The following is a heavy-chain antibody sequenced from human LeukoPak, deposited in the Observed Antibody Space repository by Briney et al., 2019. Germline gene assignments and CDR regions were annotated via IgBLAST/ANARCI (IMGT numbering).Heavy chain of an antibody. Sequence: GGSLRLSCAASGFTVSSNYMGWVRQAPGKGLEWVSVIYSGGSTYYADSVKGRFTISRDNVKNSLYLQMNSLRAEDTAVYYCASAGTSYGDQFFDYWGQGTLVTVSS. CDR3: ASAGTSYGDQFFDY. V-gene: IGHV3-53*01. CDR1: GFTVSSNY. D-gene: IGHD4-17*01. J-gene: IGHJ4*02. CDR2: IYSGGST.